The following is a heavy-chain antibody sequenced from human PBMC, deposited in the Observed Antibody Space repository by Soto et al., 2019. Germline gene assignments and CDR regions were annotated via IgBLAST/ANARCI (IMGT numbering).Heavy chain of an antibody. CDR2: TYYKSKWYN. J-gene: IGHJ4*02. D-gene: IGHD3-16*01. Sequence: SQTLSLTCDISGDSVSRNGVAWNWIRQSPSRGVEWLGRTYYKSKWYNDDAVSVRGRVIINADTSRNQFSLQLSSVTPEDTSVYYCVRYTFSFRGFDYWGQGALVTVSS. V-gene: IGHV6-1*01. CDR3: VRYTFSFRGFDY. CDR1: GDSVSRNGVA.